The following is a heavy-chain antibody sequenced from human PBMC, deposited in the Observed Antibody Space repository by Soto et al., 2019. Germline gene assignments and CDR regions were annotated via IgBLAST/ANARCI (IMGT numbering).Heavy chain of an antibody. J-gene: IGHJ4*02. CDR3: GREYYYDSSGYYRPYYFDY. CDR2: ISPYNGNT. Sequence: ASVKVSCKASGYTFTSFGISWVRHAPGQGLEWMGWISPYNGNTNYAQKLQGRVTMTTDTSTSTAYMELRSLRSDDTAVYYCGREYYYDSSGYYRPYYFDYWGQGTLVTVSS. CDR1: GYTFTSFG. D-gene: IGHD3-22*01. V-gene: IGHV1-18*01.